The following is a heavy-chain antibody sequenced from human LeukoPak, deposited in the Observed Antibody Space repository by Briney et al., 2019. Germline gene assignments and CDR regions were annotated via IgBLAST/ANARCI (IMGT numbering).Heavy chain of an antibody. V-gene: IGHV1-2*02. Sequence: WASVRVSCRVSGYIFSGYYVHWVRQAPGQGLEWMGWINPNRGGTNYAQKFQGRVTMTRETSISTAYMELSSLRSDNTAVYYCARGHLVTGSYERGPWGQGTLVTVSS. J-gene: IGHJ5*02. CDR3: ARGHLVTGSYERGP. CDR1: GYIFSGYY. D-gene: IGHD3-10*01. CDR2: INPNRGGT.